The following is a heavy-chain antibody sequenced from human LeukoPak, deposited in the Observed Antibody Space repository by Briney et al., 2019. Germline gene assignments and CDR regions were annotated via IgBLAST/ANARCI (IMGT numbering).Heavy chain of an antibody. CDR1: GFTFSSYS. Sequence: SGGSLRLSCAASGFTFSSYSMNWVRQAPGKGLEWVSYISSSSSTIYYADSVKGRFTISRDNAKNSLYLQMNSLRAEDTAVYYCARNVKTRGHYYYYMDVWGKGTTVTVSS. CDR3: ARNVKTRGHYYYYMDV. D-gene: IGHD3-10*01. J-gene: IGHJ6*03. V-gene: IGHV3-48*01. CDR2: ISSSSSTI.